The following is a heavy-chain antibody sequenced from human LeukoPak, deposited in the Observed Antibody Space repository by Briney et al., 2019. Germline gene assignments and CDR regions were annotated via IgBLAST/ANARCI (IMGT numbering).Heavy chain of an antibody. J-gene: IGHJ4*02. CDR1: GFTFTSHA. D-gene: IGHD1-1*01. CDR3: VREGLERRTNFDY. Sequence: PGGSLRLSCSASGFTFTSHAMHWVRQAPGKGLQYVSGISINVQTTYYAGSVKGRFTISRDSSKNTVYLRMNSLTAEDTAVYYCVREGLERRTNFDYWGQGTLVSVSS. V-gene: IGHV3-64D*06. CDR2: ISINVQTT.